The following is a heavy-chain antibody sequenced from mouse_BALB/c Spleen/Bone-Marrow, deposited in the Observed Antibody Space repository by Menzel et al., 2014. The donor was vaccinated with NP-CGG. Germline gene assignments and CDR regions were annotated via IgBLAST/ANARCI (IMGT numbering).Heavy chain of an antibody. V-gene: IGHV1-14*01. CDR1: GYTFTSYV. Sequence: VQLQQSGPELVKPGASVKMSCKASGYTFTSYVMHWVKQKPGQGLEWIGYINPYNDGTKYNEKFKGKATLTSDKSSSTAYMELSSLTSEDSAVYYCAIANSRYRSPYYFDYWGQGTTLPVSS. CDR3: AIANSRYRSPYYFDY. D-gene: IGHD2-14*01. J-gene: IGHJ2*01. CDR2: INPYNDGT.